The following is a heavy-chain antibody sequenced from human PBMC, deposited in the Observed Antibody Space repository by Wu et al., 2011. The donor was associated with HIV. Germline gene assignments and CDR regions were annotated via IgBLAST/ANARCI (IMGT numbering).Heavy chain of an antibody. CDR1: GGTFNSYG. V-gene: IGHV1-69*14. Sequence: QAQLVQSGAEVKKPGSSVKVSCKASGGTFNSYGISWVRQAPGQGLEWMGGIIPMFGTAKYAQKFQGRVTITADKSTSTAYMELSSLRSEDTAVYYCARDFGGDEDSWGQGTLVTVSS. CDR2: IIPMFGTA. CDR3: ARDFGGDEDS. J-gene: IGHJ4*02. D-gene: IGHD2-21*01.